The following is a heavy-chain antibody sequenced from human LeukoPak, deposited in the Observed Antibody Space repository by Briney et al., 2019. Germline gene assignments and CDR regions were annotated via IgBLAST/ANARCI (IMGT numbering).Heavy chain of an antibody. CDR2: SRNKVNSYTT. CDR3: VRPQGDTWATAAFDI. D-gene: IGHD2-21*02. CDR1: GFTFSSYA. J-gene: IGHJ3*02. Sequence: GGSLRLSCAASGFTFSSYAMSWVRQAPGKGLEWVGRSRNKVNSYTTEYAASVKGRFTISRDDSKNSLYLQMNSLRTEDAAVYYCVRPQGDTWATAAFDIWGQGTMVTVSS. V-gene: IGHV3-72*01.